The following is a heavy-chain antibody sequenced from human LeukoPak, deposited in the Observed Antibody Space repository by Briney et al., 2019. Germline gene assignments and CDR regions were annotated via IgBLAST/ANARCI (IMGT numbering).Heavy chain of an antibody. CDR1: GFTFSSYA. CDR3: ARDGSSWAYFDY. J-gene: IGHJ4*02. V-gene: IGHV3-30*04. CDR2: ISYDGSNK. D-gene: IGHD6-13*01. Sequence: GGSLRLSCAASGFTFSSYAMHWVRPAPGKGLEWVAVISYDGSNKYYADSVKGRFTISRDNSKNTLYLQMNSLRAEDTAVYYCARDGSSWAYFDYWGQGTLVTVSS.